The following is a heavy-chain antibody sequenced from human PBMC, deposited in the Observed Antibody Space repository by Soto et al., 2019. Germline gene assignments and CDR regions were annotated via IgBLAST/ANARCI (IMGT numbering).Heavy chain of an antibody. D-gene: IGHD2-2*03. CDR3: ARGLGIVVVPAANYYYYGMDF. Sequence: SQTLSLTCAISGDSVSSNSAAWNWIRQSPSRGLEWLGRTYYRSKWYNDYAVSVKSRITINPDTSKNQFSLQLNSVTPEDTAVYYCARGLGIVVVPAANYYYYGMDFWGQGTTVTVSS. V-gene: IGHV6-1*01. J-gene: IGHJ6*02. CDR1: GDSVSSNSAA. CDR2: TYYRSKWYN.